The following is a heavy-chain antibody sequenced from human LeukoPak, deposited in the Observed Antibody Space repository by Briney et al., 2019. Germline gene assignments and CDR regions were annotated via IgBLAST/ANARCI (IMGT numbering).Heavy chain of an antibody. CDR3: ARSPGGTLRFLEWLLSGQFDY. CDR1: GFTLRNYD. V-gene: IGHV3-21*01. Sequence: GGSLRLSCAGFGFTLRNYDMNWVRQAPGEGLEWVSSIDSTGNYMYYADSVKGRFTISRDNAENSLYLQMNSLRAEDTAVYYCARSPGGTLRFLEWLLSGQFDYWGQGTLVTVSS. D-gene: IGHD3-3*01. CDR2: IDSTGNYM. J-gene: IGHJ4*02.